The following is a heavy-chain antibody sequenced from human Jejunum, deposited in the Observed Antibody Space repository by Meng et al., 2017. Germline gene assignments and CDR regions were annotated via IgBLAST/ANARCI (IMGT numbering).Heavy chain of an antibody. CDR2: INQDGSEK. J-gene: IGHJ6*02. D-gene: IGHD3-10*01. CDR3: ARDLLGVIMVRGVIAYSYYGMDV. V-gene: IGHV3-7*01. CDR1: GFTFSSNW. Sequence: GESLKISCAASGFTFSSNWMSWVRQAPGKGLEWVANINQDGSEKYYVDSVKGRFTISRDNAKNSLYLQMNSLRAEDTAVYYCARDLLGVIMVRGVIAYSYYGMDVWGQGTTVTVSS.